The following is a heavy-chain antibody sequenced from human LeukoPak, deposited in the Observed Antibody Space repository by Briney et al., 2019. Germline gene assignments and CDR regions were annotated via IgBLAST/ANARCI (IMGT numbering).Heavy chain of an antibody. Sequence: SETLSPTCTVSGGSISSSSYYWGWIRQPPGRGLEWIGSIYYSGSTYYNPSLKSRVTISVDTSKNQFSLKLSSVTAADTAVYYCARHSGSGSYYFDYWGQGTLVTVSS. J-gene: IGHJ4*02. CDR1: GGSISSSSYY. CDR3: ARHSGSGSYYFDY. V-gene: IGHV4-39*01. D-gene: IGHD1-26*01. CDR2: IYYSGST.